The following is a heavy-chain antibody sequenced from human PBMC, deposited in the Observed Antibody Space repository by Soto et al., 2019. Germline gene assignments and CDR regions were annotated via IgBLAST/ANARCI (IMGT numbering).Heavy chain of an antibody. CDR2: INHSGST. CDR1: GGSFSGYY. Sequence: KPSETLSLTCAVYGGSFSGYYWSWIRQPPGKGLEWIGEINHSGSTNYNPSLKSRVTISVDTSKNQFSLKLSSVTAADTAVYYCARGGGYCSGGSCYNVDYWGQGTLVTVSS. D-gene: IGHD2-15*01. V-gene: IGHV4-34*01. J-gene: IGHJ4*02. CDR3: ARGGGYCSGGSCYNVDY.